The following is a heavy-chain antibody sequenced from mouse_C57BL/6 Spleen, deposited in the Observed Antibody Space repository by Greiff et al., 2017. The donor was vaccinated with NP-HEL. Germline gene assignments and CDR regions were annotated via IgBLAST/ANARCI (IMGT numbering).Heavy chain of an antibody. CDR2: INPSSGYT. V-gene: IGHV1-4*01. Sequence: QVQLQQSGAELARPGASVKMSCKASGYTFTSYTMHWVKQRPGQGLEWIGYINPSSGYTKYNQKFKDKATLTADKSSSTAYMQLSSLTSEDSAVYYCAREGPGLYYFDYWGQGTTLTVSS. CDR1: GYTFTSYT. J-gene: IGHJ2*01. D-gene: IGHD3-3*01. CDR3: AREGPGLYYFDY.